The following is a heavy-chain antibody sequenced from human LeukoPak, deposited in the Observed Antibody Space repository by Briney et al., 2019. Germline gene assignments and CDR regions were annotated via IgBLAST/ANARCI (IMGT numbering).Heavy chain of an antibody. J-gene: IGHJ4*02. Sequence: ASVKVSCKASGYTFTSYDINWVRQATGQGLEWMGWMNPNSGNTGYAQKFQGRVTMTRNTSISTAYMELSSLRSEDTAVYYCARSGAMRSSGWYLRRERRNTGAQSDYWGQGTLVTVSS. V-gene: IGHV1-8*01. D-gene: IGHD6-19*01. CDR1: GYTFTSYD. CDR3: ARSGAMRSSGWYLRRERRNTGAQSDY. CDR2: MNPNSGNT.